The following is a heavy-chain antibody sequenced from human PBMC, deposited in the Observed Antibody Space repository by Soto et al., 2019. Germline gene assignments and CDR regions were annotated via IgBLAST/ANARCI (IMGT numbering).Heavy chain of an antibody. CDR1: GFTVSSNY. CDR2: IYSGGST. V-gene: IGHV3-53*01. Sequence: GGSLRLSCAASGFTVSSNYMSRVRQAPGKGLEWVSVIYSGGSTYYADSVKGRFTISRDNSKNTLYLQMNSLRAEDTAVYYCARVPQIYLVPAFDIWGQGTMVTVSS. CDR3: ARVPQIYLVPAFDI. D-gene: IGHD5-12*01. J-gene: IGHJ3*02.